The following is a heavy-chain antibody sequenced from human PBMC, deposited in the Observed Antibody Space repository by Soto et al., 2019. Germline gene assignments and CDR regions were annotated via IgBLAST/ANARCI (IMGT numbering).Heavy chain of an antibody. Sequence: NPSETLSLTCTFSCGSISSYYWSWIRQPPGKGLEWIGYIYYSGSTNYNPSLKSRVTISVDTSKNQFSLKLSSVTAADTAVYYCARDSRYGENWFDPWGQGTLVTVSS. CDR1: CGSISSYY. V-gene: IGHV4-59*01. CDR3: ARDSRYGENWFDP. CDR2: IYYSGST. J-gene: IGHJ5*02. D-gene: IGHD3-10*01.